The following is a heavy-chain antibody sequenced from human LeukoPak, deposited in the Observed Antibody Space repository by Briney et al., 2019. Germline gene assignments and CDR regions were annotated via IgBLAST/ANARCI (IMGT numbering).Heavy chain of an antibody. CDR3: ARDLGAYYYFDY. CDR2: ISAYDGNT. J-gene: IGHJ4*02. Sequence: APVKVSCKASGYTFNRFGISWVRQAPGQGLEWLGWISAYDGNTNYAQNVQGRVTMTTDTSTSTAYMELSSLRSEDTAVYYCARDLGAYYYFDYWGQGTLVTVSS. D-gene: IGHD1-26*01. CDR1: GYTFNRFG. V-gene: IGHV1-18*01.